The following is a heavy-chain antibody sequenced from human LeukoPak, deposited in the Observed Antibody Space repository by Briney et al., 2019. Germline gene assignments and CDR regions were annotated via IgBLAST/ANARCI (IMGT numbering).Heavy chain of an antibody. Sequence: PSETLSLTCTVSGGSISSYYWSWIRQPPGKGLEWIGEINHSGSTNYNPSLKSRVTISVDTSKNQFSLKLSSVTAADAAVYYCARGRQFTYYNFWSGYPPFDYWGQGTLVTVSS. D-gene: IGHD3-3*01. J-gene: IGHJ4*02. V-gene: IGHV4-34*01. CDR3: ARGRQFTYYNFWSGYPPFDY. CDR1: GGSISSYY. CDR2: INHSGST.